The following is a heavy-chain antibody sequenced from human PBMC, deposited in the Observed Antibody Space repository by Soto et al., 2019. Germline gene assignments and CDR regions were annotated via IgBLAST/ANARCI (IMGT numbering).Heavy chain of an antibody. Sequence: QVQLVESGGGVVQPGRSLRLSCAASGFTFSSYGMHWVRQAPGKGLEWVAVIWYDGSNKYYADSVKGRFTISRDNSKNTLYLQMDRLRAEDTAVYYWARDATREGDFFGAFDFWGQGTMVTVSS. CDR1: GFTFSSYG. CDR2: IWYDGSNK. J-gene: IGHJ3*01. V-gene: IGHV3-33*01. CDR3: ARDATREGDFFGAFDF. D-gene: IGHD2-21*02.